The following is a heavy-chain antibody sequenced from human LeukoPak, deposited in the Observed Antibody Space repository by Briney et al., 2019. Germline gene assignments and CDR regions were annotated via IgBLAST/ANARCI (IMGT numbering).Heavy chain of an antibody. V-gene: IGHV3-66*01. Sequence: GGSLRLSCAASGFTVSSSYMSWIRQAPGKGLEWVSIIYSGGSTYYAGSMKGRFTISRDNSKNTLYPQMNSLRAEDTAVYYCARAPGPRSSDDYWGQGTLVTVFS. CDR2: IYSGGST. J-gene: IGHJ4*02. CDR3: ARAPGPRSSDDY. CDR1: GFTVSSSY. D-gene: IGHD1-26*01.